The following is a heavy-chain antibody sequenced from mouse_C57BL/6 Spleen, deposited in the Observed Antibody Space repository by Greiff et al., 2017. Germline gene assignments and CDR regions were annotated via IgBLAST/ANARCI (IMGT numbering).Heavy chain of an antibody. D-gene: IGHD1-1*01. J-gene: IGHJ1*03. CDR3: ARYNGSSYDWYFDV. Sequence: EVQLQESGGGLVQPGGSLSLSCAASGFTFTDYYMSWVRQPPGKALEWLGFIRNKANGYTTEYSASVKGRFTISSDNSQSILYLQMNALRADDSATYYCARYNGSSYDWYFDVWGTGTTVTVSS. CDR1: GFTFTDYY. CDR2: IRNKANGYTT. V-gene: IGHV7-3*01.